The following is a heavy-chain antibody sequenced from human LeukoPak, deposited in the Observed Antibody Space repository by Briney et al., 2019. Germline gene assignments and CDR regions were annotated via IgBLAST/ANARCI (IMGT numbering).Heavy chain of an antibody. CDR1: GGSISSYY. V-gene: IGHV4-59*01. CDR3: ARAQNWFDP. J-gene: IGHJ5*02. CDR2: IYYSGST. Sequence: SETLSLTCTVSGGSISSYYWSLIRQPPGKGLEWIGYIYYSGSTNYNPSLKSRVTISVDTSKNQFSLKLSSVSAADTAVYYCARAQNWFDPWGQGTLVTVSS.